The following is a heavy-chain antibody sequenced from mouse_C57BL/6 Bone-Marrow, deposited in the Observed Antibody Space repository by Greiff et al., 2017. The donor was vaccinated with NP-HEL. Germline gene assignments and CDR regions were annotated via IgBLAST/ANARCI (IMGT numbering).Heavy chain of an antibody. CDR1: GYTFTSYW. CDR2: IDPSDSYT. J-gene: IGHJ1*03. CDR3: ARHYGSFWYFDV. D-gene: IGHD1-1*01. Sequence: QVQLQQPGAELVKPGASVKLSCKASGYTFTSYWMQWVKQRPGQGLEWIGEIDPSDSYTNYNQKFKGKATLTVDTSSSTAYMQLSSLTSEDSAVYYCARHYGSFWYFDVWGTGTTVTVSS. V-gene: IGHV1-50*01.